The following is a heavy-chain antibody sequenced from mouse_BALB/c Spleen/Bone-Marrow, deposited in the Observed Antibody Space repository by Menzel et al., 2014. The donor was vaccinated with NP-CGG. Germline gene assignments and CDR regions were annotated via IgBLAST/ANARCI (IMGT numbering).Heavy chain of an antibody. V-gene: IGHV2-2*02. CDR1: GFSSTSYG. CDR3: ARNLGDGYSFAY. D-gene: IGHD2-3*01. J-gene: IGHJ3*01. CDR2: IWSGGNT. Sequence: QVQLQQSGPGLVQPSQSLSITCTVSGFSSTSYGVHWVRQSPGKGLEWLGVIWSGGNTDYNAAFIPRLSISKDNSKSXVFFKMNSLQANDTAIYYCARNLGDGYSFAYWGQGTLVTVSA.